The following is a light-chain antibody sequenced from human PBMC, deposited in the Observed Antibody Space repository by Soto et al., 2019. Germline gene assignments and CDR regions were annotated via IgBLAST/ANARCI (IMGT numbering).Light chain of an antibody. V-gene: IGKV3-11*01. J-gene: IGKJ2*02. Sequence: EIVLTQSPLTLALSPGERATLSCRANQSVATYLAWYQQRPGQAPRLLIYDASHRATGIPARFSGSGSGTDFSLTISSLDHEDFAVYYCQHRTDWPPICTFGPGTKVEIK. CDR2: DAS. CDR1: QSVATY. CDR3: QHRTDWPPICT.